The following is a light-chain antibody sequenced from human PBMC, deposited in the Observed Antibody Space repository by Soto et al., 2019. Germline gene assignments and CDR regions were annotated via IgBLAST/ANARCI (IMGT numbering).Light chain of an antibody. J-gene: IGKJ1*01. CDR1: QSISSY. Sequence: DIQMTQSPSSLSASVGDRVTITCRASQSISSYLNWYQQKPGKAPELLIYVAFSLQSGVPSRFSGSGSGTDFTLTISSLQPEDFATYYCQQSYSMPRTFGQGTKVEIK. CDR3: QQSYSMPRT. CDR2: VAF. V-gene: IGKV1-39*01.